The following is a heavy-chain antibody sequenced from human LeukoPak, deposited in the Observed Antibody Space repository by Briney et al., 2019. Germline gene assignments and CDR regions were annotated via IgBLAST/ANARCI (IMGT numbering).Heavy chain of an antibody. CDR1: GFTFSSYA. CDR2: ISYDGSNK. J-gene: IGHJ4*02. Sequence: GGSLRLSCAASGFTFSSYAMHWVRQAPGKGLEWVAVISYDGSNKYYADSVKGRFTISRDNSKNTLYLQMNSLRAEDTAVYYCAREHYGSGSYYFDYWGQGTLVTVSS. D-gene: IGHD3-10*01. V-gene: IGHV3-30*04. CDR3: AREHYGSGSYYFDY.